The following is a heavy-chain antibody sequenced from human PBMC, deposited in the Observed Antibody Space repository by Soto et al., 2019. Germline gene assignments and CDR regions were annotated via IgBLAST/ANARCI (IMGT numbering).Heavy chain of an antibody. Sequence: EVQLLESGGGLVQPGGSLRLSCAASGFTSSSYAMSWVRQAPGKGLEWVSAISGSGGSTYYADSVKGRFTISRDNSKNTLYLQMNSLRAEDTAVYYCAKLRGYSYGTPYWYFDLWGRGTLVTVSS. V-gene: IGHV3-23*01. D-gene: IGHD5-18*01. CDR1: GFTSSSYA. CDR3: AKLRGYSYGTPYWYFDL. J-gene: IGHJ2*01. CDR2: ISGSGGST.